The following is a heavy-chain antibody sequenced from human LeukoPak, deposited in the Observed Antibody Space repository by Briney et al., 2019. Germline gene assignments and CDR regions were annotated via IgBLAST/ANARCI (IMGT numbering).Heavy chain of an antibody. D-gene: IGHD3-10*01. Sequence: ASVKVSCKASGYTFTSYAMHWVRQAPGQRLEWMGIINPSGGSTSYAQKFQGRVTMTRDTSTSTVYMELSSLRSEDTAVYYCTCRFGELWDPFDYWGQGTLVTVSS. CDR1: GYTFTSYA. CDR2: INPSGGST. CDR3: TCRFGELWDPFDY. J-gene: IGHJ4*02. V-gene: IGHV1-46*01.